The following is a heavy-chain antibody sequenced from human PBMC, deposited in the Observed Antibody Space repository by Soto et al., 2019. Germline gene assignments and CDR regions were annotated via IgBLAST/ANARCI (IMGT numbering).Heavy chain of an antibody. CDR1: GHIVTKLS. Sequence: GASVKVSCKVSGHIVTKLSMHWVRQAPGKGLEWMGGFDPEDDKTVYAQKFQGRVTMTEDTSTDTAYMELSSLRSDDTAVYYCAKDGGRGIFNYFDSWGQGTLVTVSS. CDR3: AKDGGRGIFNYFDS. D-gene: IGHD3-16*01. J-gene: IGHJ4*02. V-gene: IGHV1-24*01. CDR2: FDPEDDKT.